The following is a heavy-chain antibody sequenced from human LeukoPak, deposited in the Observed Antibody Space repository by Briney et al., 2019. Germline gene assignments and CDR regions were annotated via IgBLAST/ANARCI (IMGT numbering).Heavy chain of an antibody. J-gene: IGHJ4*02. D-gene: IGHD6-19*01. CDR3: ARGGLGYSSGWYAVKRFGIGYLDY. Sequence: SETLSLTCTVSGGSISSSSYYWGWIRQPPGKGLEWIGSIYYSGSTYYNPSLKSRVTISVDPSKNQFSLKLSSVTAADTAVYYCARGGLGYSSGWYAVKRFGIGYLDYWGQGTLVTVSS. CDR2: IYYSGST. V-gene: IGHV4-39*07. CDR1: GGSISSSSYY.